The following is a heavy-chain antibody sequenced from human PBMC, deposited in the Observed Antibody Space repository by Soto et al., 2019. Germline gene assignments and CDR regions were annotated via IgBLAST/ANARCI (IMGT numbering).Heavy chain of an antibody. V-gene: IGHV3-66*04. J-gene: IGHJ6*02. CDR3: ARHPPATRHGMDV. Sequence: GGSLRLSCAAPGFTFSSYAMSWVRQAPGKGLEWVSFIYRGGSTSYADSVRGRFTISRDNSKNTMYLQMKSLRPEDTAVYYCARHPPATRHGMDVWGQGTSVTVSS. CDR2: IYRGGST. CDR1: GFTFSSYA.